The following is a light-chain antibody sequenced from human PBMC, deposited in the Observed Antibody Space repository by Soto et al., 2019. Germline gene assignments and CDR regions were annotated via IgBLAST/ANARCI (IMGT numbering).Light chain of an antibody. CDR2: DVS. V-gene: IGLV2-14*01. CDR3: FSYRGPSPRFF. CDR1: SSDVGGYKY. Sequence: QSVLTQPASVSGSPGQSITISCTGTSSDVGGYKYVSWYQQLPGKAPKCVIFDVSNRPSGVSTRFSGSKSGNTASLTFWGPQAEDEADYYCFSYRGPSPRFFLETGTRVT. J-gene: IGLJ1*01.